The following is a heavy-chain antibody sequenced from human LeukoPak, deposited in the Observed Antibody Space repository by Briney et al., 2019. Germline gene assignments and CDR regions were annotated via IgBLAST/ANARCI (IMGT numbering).Heavy chain of an antibody. V-gene: IGHV4-59*01. CDR1: GGSISSYY. CDR3: ARVIGYCSSTSCPYYYGSGSYTTFGFDY. Sequence: SETLSLTCTVSGGSISSYYWSWIRQPPGKGLEWIGYIYYSGSTNYNPSLKSRVTISVDTSKNQFSLKLSPVTAADTAVYYCARVIGYCSSTSCPYYYGSGSYTTFGFDYWGQGTLVTVSS. CDR2: IYYSGST. D-gene: IGHD2-2*03. J-gene: IGHJ4*02.